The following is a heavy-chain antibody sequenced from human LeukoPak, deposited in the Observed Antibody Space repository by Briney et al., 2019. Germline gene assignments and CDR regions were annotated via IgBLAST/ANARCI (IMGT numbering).Heavy chain of an antibody. CDR2: IYYSGST. D-gene: IGHD6-19*01. J-gene: IGHJ6*04. Sequence: SETLSLTCTVSGGSISSYYWSWIRQPPGKGLEWIGYIYYSGSTNYNPSLKSRVTISVDTSKNQFSLKLSSVTAADTAVYYCAREKSEEWLGKYYYGMDVWGKGTTVTVSS. V-gene: IGHV4-59*01. CDR1: GGSISSYY. CDR3: AREKSEEWLGKYYYGMDV.